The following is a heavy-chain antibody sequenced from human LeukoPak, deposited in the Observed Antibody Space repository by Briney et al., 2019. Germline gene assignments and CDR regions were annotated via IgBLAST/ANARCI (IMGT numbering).Heavy chain of an antibody. CDR3: ARVVWGGVGVGIISHYYMDV. D-gene: IGHD3-3*01. CDR1: GFTFSSYS. V-gene: IGHV3-21*01. Sequence: GGSLRLSCAASGFTFSSYSMNWVHQAPGKGLEWVSSISSSRGYIHYAYSVEGRFTISRDNAKNSLYLQMNRLRDEDTAVDYCARVVWGGVGVGIISHYYMDVWGKGTTVTVSS. J-gene: IGHJ6*03. CDR2: ISSSRGYI.